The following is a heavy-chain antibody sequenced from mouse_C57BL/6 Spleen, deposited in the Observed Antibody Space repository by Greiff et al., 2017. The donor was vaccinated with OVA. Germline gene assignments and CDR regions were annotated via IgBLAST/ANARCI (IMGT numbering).Heavy chain of an antibody. CDR1: GFTFSDYY. V-gene: IGHV5-16*01. D-gene: IGHD1-1*01. CDR3: ARDRYGIDY. J-gene: IGHJ2*01. CDR2: INYDGSST. Sequence: EVNVVESEGGLVQPGSSMKLSCTASGFTFSDYYMAWVRQVPEKGLEWVANINYDGSSTYYLDSLKSRFIISRDNAKNILYLQMSSLKSEDTATYYCARDRYGIDYWGQGTTLTVSS.